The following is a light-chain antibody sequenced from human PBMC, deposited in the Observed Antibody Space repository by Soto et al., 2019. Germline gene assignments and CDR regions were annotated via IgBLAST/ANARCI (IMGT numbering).Light chain of an antibody. V-gene: IGKV1-12*01. CDR3: QQANSFPLT. Sequence: DIQVTQSPSSLSASVGDRVTITCRASQGISNWLAWYQQKPGKAPKLLIYVASSLQSGVPSRFSGSGSRADFTLTIRRLQPEDFTTYYCQQANSFPLTFGQGTRR. J-gene: IGKJ5*01. CDR2: VAS. CDR1: QGISNW.